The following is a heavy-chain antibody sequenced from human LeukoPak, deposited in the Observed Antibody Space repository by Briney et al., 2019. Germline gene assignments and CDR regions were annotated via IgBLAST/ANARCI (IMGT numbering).Heavy chain of an antibody. CDR3: AREHIVVVTANSLPYNWFDP. CDR1: GGSISSSSYY. Sequence: SETLSLTCTVSGGSISSSSYYWGWIRQPPGKGLEWIGSIYYSGSTYYNPSLTRPVHISVDPSKNQFSLKLSSVTAADTAVYYCAREHIVVVTANSLPYNWFDPWGQGTLVTVSS. CDR2: IYYSGST. J-gene: IGHJ5*02. D-gene: IGHD2-21*02. V-gene: IGHV4-39*07.